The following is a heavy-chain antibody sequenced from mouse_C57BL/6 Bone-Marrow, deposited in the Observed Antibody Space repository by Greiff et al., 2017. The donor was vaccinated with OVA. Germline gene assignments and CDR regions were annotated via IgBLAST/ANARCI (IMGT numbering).Heavy chain of an antibody. Sequence: EVKLMESGPELVKPGASVKMSCKASGYTFTDYNMHWVKQSHGKSLEWIGYIKPNNGGTSYNQKFKGKATLTVNKSSSTAYMELRSLTSEDSAVYFCASPVYYGSSYVGYYFDYWGQGTTLTVSS. D-gene: IGHD1-1*01. V-gene: IGHV1-22*01. CDR3: ASPVYYGSSYVGYYFDY. CDR1: GYTFTDYN. J-gene: IGHJ2*01. CDR2: IKPNNGGT.